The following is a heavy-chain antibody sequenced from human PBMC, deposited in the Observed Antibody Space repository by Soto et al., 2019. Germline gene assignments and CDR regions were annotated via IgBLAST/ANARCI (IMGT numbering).Heavy chain of an antibody. J-gene: IGHJ6*02. CDR1: GFSLSTSGVG. V-gene: IGHV2-5*01. CDR3: ARNPSYCSSTSCYRYYYYGMDV. CDR2: IYWNDDK. Sequence: SGPTLVNPTQTLTLTCTFSGFSLSTSGVGVGWIRQPPGKALEWLALIYWNDDKRYSPSLKSRLTITKDTSKNQVVLTMTNMDPVDTATYYCARNPSYCSSTSCYRYYYYGMDVWGQGTTVTVSS. D-gene: IGHD2-2*01.